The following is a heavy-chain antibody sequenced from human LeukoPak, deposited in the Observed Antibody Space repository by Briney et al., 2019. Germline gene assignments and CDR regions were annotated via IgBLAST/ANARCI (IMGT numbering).Heavy chain of an antibody. CDR2: IYTSGST. D-gene: IGHD2-2*01. V-gene: IGHV4-4*07. J-gene: IGHJ5*02. Sequence: PSETLSLTCTVSGGSISSYYWSWIRQPAGKGLEWIGRIYTSGSTNYNPSLKSRVTISEDKSKTQFSLKLSSVTAADTAVYYCARGVVPARGDWFDPWGQGTLVTVSS. CDR3: ARGVVPARGDWFDP. CDR1: GGSISSYY.